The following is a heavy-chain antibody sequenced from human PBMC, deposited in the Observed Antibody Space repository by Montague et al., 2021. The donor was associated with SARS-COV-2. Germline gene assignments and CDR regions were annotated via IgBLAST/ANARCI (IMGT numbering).Heavy chain of an antibody. CDR2: IAISGTTI. Sequence: SLRLSCAASGFTFSDYYMSWIRQAPGKGLEWLSYIAISGTTIYYADSVKARVTISRDDAENSLYLQMNSLRAEDTAVYYCARGRGSYYAPYYYYYAMDVWGQGTTVTVSS. CDR3: ARGRGSYYAPYYYYYAMDV. V-gene: IGHV3-11*01. J-gene: IGHJ6*02. D-gene: IGHD3-10*01. CDR1: GFTFSDYY.